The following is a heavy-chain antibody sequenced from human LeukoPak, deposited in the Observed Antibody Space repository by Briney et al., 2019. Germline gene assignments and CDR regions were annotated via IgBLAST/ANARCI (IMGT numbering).Heavy chain of an antibody. CDR2: ISSSSSYI. J-gene: IGHJ2*01. D-gene: IGHD3-10*01. V-gene: IGHV3-21*04. CDR3: ARGLWFGELSAYFDL. Sequence: GGSLRLSCAASGFTFSSYSMNWVRQAPGKGLEWVSSISSSSSYIYYADSVKGRFTISRDNAKNSLYLQMNSLRAEDTAVYYCARGLWFGELSAYFDLWGRGTLVTVSS. CDR1: GFTFSSYS.